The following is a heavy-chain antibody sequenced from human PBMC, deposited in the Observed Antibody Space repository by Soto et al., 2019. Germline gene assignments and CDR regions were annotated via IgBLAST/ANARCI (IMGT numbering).Heavy chain of an antibody. Sequence: SETLSLTCTVSGGSISSSSYYWGWIRQPPGKGLEWIGSIYYSGSTYYNPSLKSLVTISVDACKNQFSLKLSSVTDADTAVYDCARQHTVTTDYWGQGTLVTVSS. CDR1: GGSISSSSYY. CDR2: IYYSGST. J-gene: IGHJ4*02. V-gene: IGHV4-39*01. D-gene: IGHD4-17*01. CDR3: ARQHTVTTDY.